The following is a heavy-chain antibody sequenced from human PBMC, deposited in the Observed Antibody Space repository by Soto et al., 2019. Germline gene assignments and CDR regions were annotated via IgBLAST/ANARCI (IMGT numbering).Heavy chain of an antibody. D-gene: IGHD6-13*01. J-gene: IGHJ6*03. V-gene: IGHV1-69*02. Sequence: SVKVSCKASGNTFINYYIHWVRQAPGQGLEWMGRINPILGIANYAQKFQGRVTITADKSTSTAYMELSSLRSEDTALYYCRIAANYYYMDVWGEGTTVTVS. CDR2: INPILGIA. CDR3: RIAANYYYMDV. CDR1: GNTFINYY.